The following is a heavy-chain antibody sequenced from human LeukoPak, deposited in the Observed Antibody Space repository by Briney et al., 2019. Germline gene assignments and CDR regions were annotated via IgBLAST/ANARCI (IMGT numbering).Heavy chain of an antibody. CDR3: ARDVSLIRGVNLEYFDY. V-gene: IGHV4-59*12. D-gene: IGHD3-10*01. Sequence: SETLSLTCTVSGGSISSYYWSWIRQPPGKGLEWIGYIYDSGNTNYNPSLKSRVTISVDTSKNQFSLKVKYLTAADTAVYFCARDVSLIRGVNLEYFDYWGQGALVTVSS. J-gene: IGHJ4*02. CDR2: IYDSGNT. CDR1: GGSISSYY.